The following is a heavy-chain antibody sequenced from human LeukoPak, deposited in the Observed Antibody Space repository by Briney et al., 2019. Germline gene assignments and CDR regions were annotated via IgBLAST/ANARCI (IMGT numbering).Heavy chain of an antibody. J-gene: IGHJ6*03. D-gene: IGHD6-6*01. Sequence: IPESSEKRLEWIGEINHSGSTNYNPSLKSRVTISVDTSKNQFSLKMSSVTAADTAVYYCARGVAARYYYYYMDVWGKGTTVTVSS. CDR3: ARGVAARYYYYYMDV. CDR2: INHSGST. V-gene: IGHV4-34*01.